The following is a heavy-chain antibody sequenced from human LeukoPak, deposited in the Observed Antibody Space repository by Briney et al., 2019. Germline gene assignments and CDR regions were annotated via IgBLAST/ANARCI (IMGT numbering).Heavy chain of an antibody. CDR1: GYTLTELS. CDR2: FDPEDGET. D-gene: IGHD3-10*01. V-gene: IGHV1-24*01. Sequence: ASVKVSCKVSGYTLTELSMHWVRQAPGKGLEWMGGFDPEDGETIYAQKFQGRVTMTEDTSTDTAYMELSSLRSEDTAVYYCATERGRGLLWFGELPHYFDYWGQGTLVTVSS. CDR3: ATERGRGLLWFGELPHYFDY. J-gene: IGHJ4*02.